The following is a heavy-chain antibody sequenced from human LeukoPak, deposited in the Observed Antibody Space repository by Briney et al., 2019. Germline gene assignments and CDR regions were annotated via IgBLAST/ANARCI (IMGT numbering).Heavy chain of an antibody. CDR2: IYYSGST. D-gene: IGHD2-2*01. J-gene: IGHJ3*02. Sequence: SETLSLTCTVSGGSISSSSYYWGWIRQPPGKGLEWIGSIYYSGSTYYNPSLKSRVTISVDTSKNQFSLKLSSVTAADTAVYYCASFAAAGHHDAFDIWGQGTMVTVSS. CDR3: ASFAAAGHHDAFDI. V-gene: IGHV4-39*01. CDR1: GGSISSSSYY.